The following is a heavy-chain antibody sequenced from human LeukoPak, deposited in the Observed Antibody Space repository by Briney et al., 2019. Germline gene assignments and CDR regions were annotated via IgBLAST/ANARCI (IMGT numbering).Heavy chain of an antibody. Sequence: SETLSLTCAVSVYSISSGYYWGWIRQPPGKGLEWIGSIYHSGSTYYNPSLKSRVTISVDTSKNQFSLKLSSVTAADTAVYYCARVGGPYYFDYWGQGTLVTVSS. J-gene: IGHJ4*02. V-gene: IGHV4-38-2*01. CDR2: IYHSGST. CDR3: ARVGGPYYFDY. CDR1: VYSISSGYY.